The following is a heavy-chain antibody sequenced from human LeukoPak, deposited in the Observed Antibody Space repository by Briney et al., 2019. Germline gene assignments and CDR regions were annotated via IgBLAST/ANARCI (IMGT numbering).Heavy chain of an antibody. CDR3: ARDRDCGGDCYWDAFDS. D-gene: IGHD2-21*02. CDR2: IGSSSSTI. CDR1: GFTFSSYS. J-gene: IGHJ3*02. V-gene: IGHV3-48*01. Sequence: PGGSLRLSCAASGFTFSSYSMNWVRQAPGKGLEWVSYIGSSSSTIYYADSVKGRFTISRDNAKNSLYLQMNSLRAEDTAVYYCARDRDCGGDCYWDAFDSWGQGTMVTVSS.